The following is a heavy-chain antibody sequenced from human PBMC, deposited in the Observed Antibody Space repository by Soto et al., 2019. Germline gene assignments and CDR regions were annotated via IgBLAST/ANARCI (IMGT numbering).Heavy chain of an antibody. CDR2: INHSGST. D-gene: IGHD5-12*01. CDR1: GGSFSGYY. V-gene: IGHV4-34*01. J-gene: IGHJ4*02. CDR3: AIIKWLRPLLLLDY. Sequence: PSENLSLTCAVYGGSFSGYYWSWIRQPPGKGLEWIGEINHSGSTNYNPSLKSRVTISVHTSKNQFSLRLSSVTAADTAVYYCAIIKWLRPLLLLDYRGQRTLVPGSS.